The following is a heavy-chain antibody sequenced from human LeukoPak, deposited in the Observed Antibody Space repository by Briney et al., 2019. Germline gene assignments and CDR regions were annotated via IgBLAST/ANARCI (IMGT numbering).Heavy chain of an antibody. Sequence: SETLSLTCAVYGGSFSGYYWSWIRQPPGKGLEWIGYISYSGSTNYNPSLKSRVTISVDMPKNQLSLKLSSVTAADTAVYYCARGLHANDYWGQGTLVTVSS. CDR1: GGSFSGYY. V-gene: IGHV4-59*01. CDR3: ARGLHANDY. J-gene: IGHJ4*02. D-gene: IGHD3-16*01. CDR2: ISYSGST.